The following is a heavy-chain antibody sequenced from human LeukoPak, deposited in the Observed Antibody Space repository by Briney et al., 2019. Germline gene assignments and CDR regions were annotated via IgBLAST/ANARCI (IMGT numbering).Heavy chain of an antibody. CDR2: IYYSGST. Sequence: PSETLSLTCTVSGGSISSSSYYWGWIRQPPGKGLEWIGSIYYSGSTYYNPSLKSRVTISVDTSKNQFSLKLSSVTAADTAVYYCARVDYDFNWFDPWGQGTLVTVSS. V-gene: IGHV4-39*07. D-gene: IGHD3-3*01. CDR1: GGSISSSSYY. CDR3: ARVDYDFNWFDP. J-gene: IGHJ5*02.